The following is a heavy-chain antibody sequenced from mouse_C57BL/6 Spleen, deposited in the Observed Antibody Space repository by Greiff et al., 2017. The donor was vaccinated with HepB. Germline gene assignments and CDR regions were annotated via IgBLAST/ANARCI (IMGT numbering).Heavy chain of an antibody. CDR2: IDPSDSYT. J-gene: IGHJ2*01. CDR3: ARDDYADSDY. V-gene: IGHV1-50*01. Sequence: QVQLQQPGAELVKPGASVKLSCKASGYTFTSYWMQWVKQRPGQGLEWIGEIDPSDSYTNYNHKFKGKATLTVDTSSSTAYMQRSSLTSEDPAVYYCARDDYADSDYWGQGTPLTVSS. D-gene: IGHD2-4*01. CDR1: GYTFTSYW.